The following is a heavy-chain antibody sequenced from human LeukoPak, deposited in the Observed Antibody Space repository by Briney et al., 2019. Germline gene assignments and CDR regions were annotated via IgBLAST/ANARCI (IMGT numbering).Heavy chain of an antibody. CDR2: IYYSGST. V-gene: IGHV4-30-4*01. CDR1: GGSISSGDYY. CDR3: AREVVDGSGPVGDY. Sequence: PSQTLSLTCTGSGGSISSGDYYWSWIRQPPGKGLEWIGYIYYSGSTYYNPSLKSRVTISVDTSKNQFSLKLSSVTAADTAVYYCAREVVDGSGPVGDYWGQGTLVTVSS. J-gene: IGHJ4*02. D-gene: IGHD3-10*01.